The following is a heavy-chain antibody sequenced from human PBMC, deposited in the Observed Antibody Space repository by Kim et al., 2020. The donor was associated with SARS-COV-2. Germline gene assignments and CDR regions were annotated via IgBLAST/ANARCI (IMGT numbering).Heavy chain of an antibody. CDR2: IKSKGEGGTT. J-gene: IGHJ4*02. Sequence: GGSLRLSCAASGFTFTNAWMSWVRQAPGKGLEWVGRIKSKGEGGTTDYAAPVKGRFTISRDDSKSTLYLQMNSLKTEDTAVYYCTTAGGNPGFYWGQGTLVTVSS. CDR3: TTAGGNPGFY. CDR1: GFTFTNAW. D-gene: IGHD2-15*01. V-gene: IGHV3-15*01.